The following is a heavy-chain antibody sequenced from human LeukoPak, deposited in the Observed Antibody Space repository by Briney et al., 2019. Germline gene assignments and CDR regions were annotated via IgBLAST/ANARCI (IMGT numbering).Heavy chain of an antibody. V-gene: IGHV4-34*01. CDR2: INHNGDT. J-gene: IGHJ4*01. CDR3: ARRLSGYTNFDY. CDR1: GRSFYGYY. D-gene: IGHD5-12*01. Sequence: SETLSLTCAVYGRSFYGYYWTWIRQPPGKGLEWIGEINHNGDTTYNPSLKSRVTISVDTSKNQFSLRLTSVTAADTAVYYRARRLSGYTNFDYWGHGTLVTVSS.